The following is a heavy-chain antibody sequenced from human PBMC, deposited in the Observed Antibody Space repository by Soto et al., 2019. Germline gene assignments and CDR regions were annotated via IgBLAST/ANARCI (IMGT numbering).Heavy chain of an antibody. CDR1: GFTFSSFP. CDR3: AKDRILWEFPEGNFAY. D-gene: IGHD3-10*01. CDR2: ISGSGGAT. Sequence: EVQLLESGGGLVQPGGSLRLSCAASGFTFSSFPMNWVRQAPGKGLEWVSAISGSGGATFYPDSVKGRFTISRDNSKNTLYLKMNSLRAEDTGVYYCAKDRILWEFPEGNFAYWGQGTLVTVSS. V-gene: IGHV3-23*01. J-gene: IGHJ4*02.